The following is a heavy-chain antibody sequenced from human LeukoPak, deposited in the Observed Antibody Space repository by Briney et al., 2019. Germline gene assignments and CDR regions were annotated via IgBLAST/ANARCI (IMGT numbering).Heavy chain of an antibody. Sequence: GESLKISCKGSGYSFTSYWISWVRQMPGKGLEWMGRIDPSDSYTNYSPSFQGQVIISADKSISTAYLQWSSLRASDTAMYYCARAEVAAIVTDWFDPWGQGTLVTVSS. V-gene: IGHV5-10-1*04. CDR2: IDPSDSYT. J-gene: IGHJ5*02. CDR3: ARAEVAAIVTDWFDP. CDR1: GYSFTSYW. D-gene: IGHD2-15*01.